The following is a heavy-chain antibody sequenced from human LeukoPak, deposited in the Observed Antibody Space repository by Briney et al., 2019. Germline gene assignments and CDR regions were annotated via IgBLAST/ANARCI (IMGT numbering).Heavy chain of an antibody. CDR1: GFTFSSYE. J-gene: IGHJ4*02. CDR2: ISSSGSTI. Sequence: GGSLRLSCAASGFTFSSYEMSWVRQAPGKGLEWVSYISSSGSTIYYADSVKGRFTISRDDAKNSLYLQMNSLRAEDTAVYYCARSGYSYGYDYWGQGTLVTVSS. D-gene: IGHD5-18*01. V-gene: IGHV3-48*03. CDR3: ARSGYSYGYDY.